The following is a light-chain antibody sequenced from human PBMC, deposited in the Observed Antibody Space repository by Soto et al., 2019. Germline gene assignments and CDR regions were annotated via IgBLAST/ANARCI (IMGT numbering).Light chain of an antibody. CDR2: DVS. J-gene: IGLJ3*02. CDR1: SSDVGGYNY. V-gene: IGLV2-14*01. CDR3: SSYTNSNTRV. Sequence: QSALTQPASVSGSPGQSITISCTRTSSDVGGYNYVSWYQQHPGEAPKLILNDVSNRPSGVSNRFSGSKSGNTASLTISGLQAEDEADYYCSSYTNSNTRVFGGGTKLTVL.